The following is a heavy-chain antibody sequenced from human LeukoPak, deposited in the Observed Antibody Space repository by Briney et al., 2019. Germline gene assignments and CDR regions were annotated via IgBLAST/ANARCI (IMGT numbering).Heavy chain of an antibody. CDR3: AGSVPAAMQTNPGAYYYYYYMDV. V-gene: IGHV1-2*02. D-gene: IGHD2-2*01. J-gene: IGHJ6*03. CDR1: GYTFTGYY. Sequence: GASVKVSCKASGYTFTGYYMHWVRQAPGQGLEWMGWINPNSGGTNYAQKFQGRVTMTRDTSISTAYMELSRLRSDDTAVYYCAGSVPAAMQTNPGAYYYYYYMDVWGKGTTVTVSS. CDR2: INPNSGGT.